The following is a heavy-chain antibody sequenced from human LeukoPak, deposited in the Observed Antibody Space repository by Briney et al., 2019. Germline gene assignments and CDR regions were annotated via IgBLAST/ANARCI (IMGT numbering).Heavy chain of an antibody. CDR1: GYTFTGSY. D-gene: IGHD3-10*01. CDR2: INLNSGGT. CDR3: ARPSGGSGRWGDNWFDP. V-gene: IGHV1-2*02. Sequence: SVKVSCKASGYTFTGSYMHWVRQAPGQGLEWVGWINLNSGGTNYAQKFQGRVTMTRDTSISTAYMELSSLRSDDTAVYYCARPSGGSGRWGDNWFDPWGQGTLVTVSS. J-gene: IGHJ5*02.